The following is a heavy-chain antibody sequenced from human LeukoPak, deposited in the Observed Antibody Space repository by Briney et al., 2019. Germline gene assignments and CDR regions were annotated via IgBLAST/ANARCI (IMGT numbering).Heavy chain of an antibody. V-gene: IGHV4-39*07. D-gene: IGHD3-22*01. CDR3: ARVLADYYDSSGYDI. Sequence: SETLSLTCTVSGGSISSSSYYWGWIRQPPGKGMEWIGSIYYSGSTYYNPSLKSRVTISVDTSKNQFSLKLSSVTAADTAVYYCARVLADYYDSSGYDIWGQGTMVTVSS. CDR2: IYYSGST. J-gene: IGHJ3*02. CDR1: GGSISSSSYY.